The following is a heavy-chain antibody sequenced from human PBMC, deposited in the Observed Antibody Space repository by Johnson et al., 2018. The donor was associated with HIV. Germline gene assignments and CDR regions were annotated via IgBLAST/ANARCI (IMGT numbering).Heavy chain of an antibody. D-gene: IGHD6-19*01. Sequence: QVQLVESGGGVVQPGRSLRLSCAASGFTFSSYAMHWVRQAPGKGLEWVAVISYDGSNKYYADSVKGRFTFSRDNSKNTLYLQMNSLRAEDTAVYYCARDLEASGWYQGNFDIWGQGTKVTGS. CDR3: ARDLEASGWYQGNFDI. CDR1: GFTFSSYA. J-gene: IGHJ3*02. CDR2: ISYDGSNK. V-gene: IGHV3-30-3*01.